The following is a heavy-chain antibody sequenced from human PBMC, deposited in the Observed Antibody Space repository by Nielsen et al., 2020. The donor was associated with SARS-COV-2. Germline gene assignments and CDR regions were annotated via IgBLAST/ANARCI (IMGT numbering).Heavy chain of an antibody. V-gene: IGHV3-7*01. Sequence: GESLKISSAASGFTFSTYAMSWVRQAPGKGLEWVADINPDGSEKFYVDSVKGRFTISRDNAKNSMSLQMNSLRVEDTAVYYCARDWSRAADVWGQGTMVTVSS. CDR2: INPDGSEK. CDR3: ARDWSRAADV. CDR1: GFTFSTYA. D-gene: IGHD2-15*01. J-gene: IGHJ3*01.